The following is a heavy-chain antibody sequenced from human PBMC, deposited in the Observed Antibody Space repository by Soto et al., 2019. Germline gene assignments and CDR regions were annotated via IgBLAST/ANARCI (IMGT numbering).Heavy chain of an antibody. V-gene: IGHV4-59*01. CDR1: GGSISRYY. CDR2: ISYSGST. D-gene: IGHD2-15*01. Sequence: QVQLQESGPGLVKPSETLSLTCTVSGGSISRYYWSWIRQPPGKGLEWIGYISYSGSTNYNPSLKSRVTISVGTSKNQCALKLSSVTAADTAVYYCARVRAPSGLGYGSGGSCYDRWFDPWGQGTLVTVSS. J-gene: IGHJ5*02. CDR3: ARVRAPSGLGYGSGGSCYDRWFDP.